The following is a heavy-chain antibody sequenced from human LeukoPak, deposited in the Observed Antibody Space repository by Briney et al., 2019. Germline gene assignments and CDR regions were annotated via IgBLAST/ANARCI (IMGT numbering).Heavy chain of an antibody. J-gene: IGHJ4*02. CDR3: ARQGMNTATFDY. D-gene: IGHD4-17*01. CDR1: GGSISTSY. V-gene: IGHV4-59*08. CDR2: IYYSGST. Sequence: SETLSLTCTVSGGSISTSYWSWIRQPPGKGLGWIGCIYYSGSTNYNPSLKSRVTVSVDTSKNQFSLKLSSVTAADTAVYYCARQGMNTATFDYWGQGTLVTVSS.